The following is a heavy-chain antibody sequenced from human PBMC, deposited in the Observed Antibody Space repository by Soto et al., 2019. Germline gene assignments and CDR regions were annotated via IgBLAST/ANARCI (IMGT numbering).Heavy chain of an antibody. V-gene: IGHV3-30*18. CDR2: ISYDGSNK. D-gene: IGHD6-19*01. CDR1: GFTFSSYG. J-gene: IGHJ4*02. CDR3: AKLAVAGMGDFAY. Sequence: GGSLRLSCAASGFTFSSYGMHWVRQAPGKGLEWVAVISYDGSNKYYADSVKGRFTISRDNSKNTLYLQMNSLRAEDTAVYYCAKLAVAGMGDFAYWGQGTLVTVSS.